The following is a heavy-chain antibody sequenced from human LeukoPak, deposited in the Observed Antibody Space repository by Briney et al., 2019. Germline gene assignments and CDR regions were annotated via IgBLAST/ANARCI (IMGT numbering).Heavy chain of an antibody. V-gene: IGHV1-8*03. CDR2: MNPNSGNT. CDR3: ARSHMAARTYFDY. D-gene: IGHD6-6*01. J-gene: IGHJ4*02. CDR1: GYTFPSYD. Sequence: VGSVKFSCKASGYTFPSYDINWVRQATGQGLEWMGWMNPNSGNTGYAQKFQGRVTITRNTSISTAYMELSSLRSEDTAVYYCARSHMAARTYFDYWGQGTLVTVSA.